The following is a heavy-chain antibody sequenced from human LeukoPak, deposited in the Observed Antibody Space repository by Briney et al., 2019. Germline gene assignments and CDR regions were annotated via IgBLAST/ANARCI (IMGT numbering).Heavy chain of an antibody. CDR1: GFTVSSNY. D-gene: IGHD3-10*01. CDR2: IYSGGST. V-gene: IGHV3-66*02. CDR3: ARIDYYGSGYMDV. Sequence: PGGSLRLSCAASGFTVSSNYMSWVRQAPGKGLEWVSVIYSGGSTYYADSVKGRFTISRDNSKNTLYLQMNSLRAEDTAVYYCARIDYYGSGYMDVWGKGTTVTVSS. J-gene: IGHJ6*03.